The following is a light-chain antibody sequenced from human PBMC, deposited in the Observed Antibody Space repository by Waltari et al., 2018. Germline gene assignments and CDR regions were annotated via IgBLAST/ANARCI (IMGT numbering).Light chain of an antibody. V-gene: IGLV3-10*01. CDR1: ALPKRF. Sequence: SYELKQPPSVSVSPGQTARITCSGDALPKRFGYWYKQKSGQAPVLVIYEGSKRPSGSPERFSGSSLGTMATLTISGAQVEDEADYYCYSTDSSGDYGVFGGGTKLTVL. CDR2: EGS. J-gene: IGLJ2*01. CDR3: YSTDSSGDYGV.